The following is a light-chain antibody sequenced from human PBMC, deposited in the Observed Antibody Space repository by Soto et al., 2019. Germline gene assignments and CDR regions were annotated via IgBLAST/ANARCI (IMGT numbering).Light chain of an antibody. CDR3: QKYNGAPVW. CDR2: AAS. V-gene: IGKV1-27*01. J-gene: IGKJ1*01. CDR1: QDISNY. Sequence: DIQMTQSPSSLSASVGDRVTITCRASQDISNYLAWYQQKPGKVPKLLIYAASTLQSGVPSRFSGSGSGTDFTLTISSLQSEDVATYYCQKYNGAPVWFGQGTKVEI.